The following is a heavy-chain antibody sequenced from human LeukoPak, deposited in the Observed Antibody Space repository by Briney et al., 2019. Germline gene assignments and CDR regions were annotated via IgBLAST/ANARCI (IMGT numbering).Heavy chain of an antibody. V-gene: IGHV1-69*13. CDR2: IIPIFGTA. Sequence: ASVKVSCKVSGYTLTELSMHWVRQAPGQGLEWMGGIIPIFGTANYAQKFQGRVTITADESTSTAYMELSSLRSEDTAVYYCARGDSSGWYRRYYYYMDVWGKGTTVTISS. CDR3: ARGDSSGWYRRYYYYMDV. D-gene: IGHD6-19*01. J-gene: IGHJ6*03. CDR1: GYTLTELS.